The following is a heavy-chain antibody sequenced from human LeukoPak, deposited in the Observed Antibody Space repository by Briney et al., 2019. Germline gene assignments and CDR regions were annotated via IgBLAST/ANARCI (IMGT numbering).Heavy chain of an antibody. CDR3: ARGSVITFGGVTQTGGNWFDP. J-gene: IGHJ5*02. D-gene: IGHD3-16*01. CDR1: GGSISSYY. V-gene: IGHV4-4*07. Sequence: SETLSLTCTVSGGSISSYYWGWIRQPAGKGLEWIGRIYSGGNTNYNPSLKSRVTMSVDTSKNQFSLKLSSVTAADTAVYYCARGSVITFGGVTQTGGNWFDPWGQGTLVTVSS. CDR2: IYSGGNT.